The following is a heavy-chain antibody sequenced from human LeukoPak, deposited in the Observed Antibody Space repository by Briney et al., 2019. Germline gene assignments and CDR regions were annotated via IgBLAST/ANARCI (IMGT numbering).Heavy chain of an antibody. CDR3: ARDQYCSSTSCHLGAFDI. CDR1: GFTFSSYS. D-gene: IGHD2-2*01. V-gene: IGHV3-48*01. Sequence: QPGGSLRLSCAASGFTFSSYSMNWVRQAAGNGLEWVSYISSSSSTIYYADSVKGRFTISRDNAKNSLYLQMNSLRAEDTAVYYCARDQYCSSTSCHLGAFDIWGQGTMVTVSS. J-gene: IGHJ3*02. CDR2: ISSSSSTI.